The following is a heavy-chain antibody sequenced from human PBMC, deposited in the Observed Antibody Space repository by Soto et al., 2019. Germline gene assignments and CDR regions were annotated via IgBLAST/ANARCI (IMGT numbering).Heavy chain of an antibody. D-gene: IGHD6-6*01. Sequence: SETLSLTCAVYGGSFSGYYWSWIRQPPGKGLEWIGEINHSGSTNYNPSLKSRVTISVDTSKNQFSLKLSSVTAADTAVYYCARGKGYSSSPNLDYWGQGTLVTVSS. J-gene: IGHJ4*02. CDR2: INHSGST. CDR3: ARGKGYSSSPNLDY. V-gene: IGHV4-34*01. CDR1: GGSFSGYY.